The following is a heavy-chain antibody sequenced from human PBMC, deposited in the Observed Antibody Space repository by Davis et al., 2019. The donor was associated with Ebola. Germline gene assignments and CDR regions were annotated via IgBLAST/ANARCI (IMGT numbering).Heavy chain of an antibody. CDR2: ISGSGGST. V-gene: IGHV3-23*01. D-gene: IGHD6-13*01. Sequence: PGGSLRLSCAASGFTFSSYAMSWVRQAPGKGLEWVSAISGSGGSTYYADSVKGRFTISRDNSKNTLYLQMNSLRAEDTAVYYCARAPNSSSWYFGDYWGQGTLVTVSS. J-gene: IGHJ4*02. CDR1: GFTFSSYA. CDR3: ARAPNSSSWYFGDY.